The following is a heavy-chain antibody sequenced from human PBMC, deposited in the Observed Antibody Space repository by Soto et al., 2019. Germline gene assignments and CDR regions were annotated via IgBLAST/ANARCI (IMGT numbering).Heavy chain of an antibody. CDR2: TYFRSKWYN. CDR3: AKGDNLGPKTGYAFDP. Sequence: QTLSLTCAISGDSVSSNTASWNWIRQSPSRGLEWLGRTYFRSKWYNDYAVSVKSRIIINPDTSNNQFSLQLNSVTPEDTAVYFCAKGDNLGPKTGYAFDPWGQGIMVTVS. J-gene: IGHJ5*02. CDR1: GDSVSSNTAS. D-gene: IGHD5-12*01. V-gene: IGHV6-1*01.